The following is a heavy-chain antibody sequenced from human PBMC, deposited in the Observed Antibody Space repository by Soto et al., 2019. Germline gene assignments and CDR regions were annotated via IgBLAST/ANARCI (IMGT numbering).Heavy chain of an antibody. CDR1: GGSVSSGSYY. J-gene: IGHJ4*02. V-gene: IGHV4-61*01. Sequence: ASETLSLTCTVSGGSVSSGSYYWSWIRQHPGKGLEWIGYIYYSGSTNYNPSLKSRVTISVDTSKNQFSLKLSSVTAADTAVYYCARGLGVKYQLLYHYWGQGTLVTVSS. CDR3: ARGLGVKYQLLYHY. CDR2: IYYSGST. D-gene: IGHD2-2*02.